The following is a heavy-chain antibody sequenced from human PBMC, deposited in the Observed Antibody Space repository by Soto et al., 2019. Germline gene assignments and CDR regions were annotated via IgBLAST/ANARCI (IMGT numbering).Heavy chain of an antibody. D-gene: IGHD5-12*01. J-gene: IGHJ4*02. Sequence: GGSLRLSCAASGFTFSSYGMHWVRQAPGKGLEWVAVISYDGSNKYYADSVKGRFTISRDNSKNTLYLQMNSLRAEDTAVYYCAKDLDIVATFDYWGQGTLVTVSS. V-gene: IGHV3-30*18. CDR2: ISYDGSNK. CDR1: GFTFSSYG. CDR3: AKDLDIVATFDY.